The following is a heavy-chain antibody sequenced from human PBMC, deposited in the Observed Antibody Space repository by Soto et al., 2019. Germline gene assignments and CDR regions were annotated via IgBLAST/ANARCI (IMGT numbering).Heavy chain of an antibody. CDR1: GGSISSYY. J-gene: IGHJ4*02. V-gene: IGHV4-59*01. CDR2: IYYSGST. Sequence: SETLSLTCTVSGGSISSYYWSWIRQPPGKGLEWIGYIYYSGSTNYNPSLKSRVTISVDTSKNQFSLKLSSVTAADTAVYYCARRMVRGVIFDYWGQGTLVTVSS. CDR3: ARRMVRGVIFDY. D-gene: IGHD3-10*01.